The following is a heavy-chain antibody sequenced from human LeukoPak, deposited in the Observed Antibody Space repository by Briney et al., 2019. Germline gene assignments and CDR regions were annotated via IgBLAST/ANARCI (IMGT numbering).Heavy chain of an antibody. Sequence: GGSLRLSCAASGFTFSSYGMHWVRQAPGKGREWVAFIRYDGSNKYYADSVKGRFTISRDNSKDTLYLQMNSLRAEDTAVYYCAKDGGVLIDPWGQGTLVTVSS. CDR3: AKDGGVLIDP. CDR2: IRYDGSNK. J-gene: IGHJ5*02. V-gene: IGHV3-30*02. CDR1: GFTFSSYG. D-gene: IGHD3-10*01.